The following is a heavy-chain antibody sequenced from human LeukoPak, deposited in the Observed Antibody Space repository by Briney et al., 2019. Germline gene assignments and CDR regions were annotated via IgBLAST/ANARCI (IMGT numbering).Heavy chain of an antibody. CDR3: ARVRITMIVVDAFDI. CDR2: ISSSSSYI. V-gene: IGHV3-21*01. CDR1: GFTFDDYA. Sequence: GGSLRLSCAASGFTFDDYAMHRVRQAPGKELEWVSSISSSSSYIYYADSVKGRFTISRDNAKNSLYLQMNSLRAEDTAVYYCARVRITMIVVDAFDIWGQGTMVTVSS. D-gene: IGHD3-22*01. J-gene: IGHJ3*02.